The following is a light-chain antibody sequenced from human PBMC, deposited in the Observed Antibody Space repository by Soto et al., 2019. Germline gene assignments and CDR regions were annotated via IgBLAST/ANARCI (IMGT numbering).Light chain of an antibody. CDR3: CSYRNSNTLGVV. Sequence: QSALTQPASVSGSPGQSITISCTGTSSDVGGYNYVSWYQQHPGKAPKLMIFEVINRPSGVSSRFSGSKSGNTASLTISGLQAEDEADYYCCSYRNSNTLGVVFGGGTQLTVL. CDR1: SSDVGGYNY. J-gene: IGLJ2*01. CDR2: EVI. V-gene: IGLV2-14*01.